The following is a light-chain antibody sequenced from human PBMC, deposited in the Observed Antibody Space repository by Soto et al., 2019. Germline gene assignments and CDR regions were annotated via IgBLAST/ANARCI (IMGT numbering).Light chain of an antibody. V-gene: IGKV3-11*01. CDR2: DSY. J-gene: IGKJ5*01. CDR1: QSVDKF. CDR3: QQRKHWPPIT. Sequence: EVEFTRSPATLSLSPGETATLSCRASQSVDKFLAWYQQRPGQPPRLTSFDSYNRATGVPVRFSGSGSGTVFTLTIGSLEPEDSAVYYCQQRKHWPPITFGQGTRLEIK.